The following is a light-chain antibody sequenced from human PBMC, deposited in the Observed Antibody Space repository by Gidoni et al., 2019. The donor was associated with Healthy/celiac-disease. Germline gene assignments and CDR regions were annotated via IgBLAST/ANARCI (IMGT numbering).Light chain of an antibody. CDR3: AAWDDSLSGQV. CDR2: RNN. J-gene: IGLJ3*02. CDR1: SPNIGSNY. V-gene: IGLV1-47*01. Sequence: QSVLTQPPSASGTPGQRFTISCSGSSPNIGSNYVYWYQQLPGTAPKPLIYRNNQRPSGVPDRFSGSKSGTSASRAISGLRSEDEADYYCAAWDDSLSGQVFGGGTKLTVL.